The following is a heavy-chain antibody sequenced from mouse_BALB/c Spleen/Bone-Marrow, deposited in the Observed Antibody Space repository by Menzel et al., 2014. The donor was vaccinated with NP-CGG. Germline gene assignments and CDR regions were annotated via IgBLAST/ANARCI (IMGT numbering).Heavy chain of an antibody. J-gene: IGHJ1*01. D-gene: IGHD4-1*01. V-gene: IGHV5-12-2*01. CDR3: ARRELGGWFFDV. CDR1: GFTFSSYT. Sequence: QLVESGGGLVQPGGSLKLSCAASGFTFSSYTLSWVRQTPEKRLEWVAYISHGGISAYYAYTVKGRFTISRDNAKNTLYLQMSSLKSEDTAIYHCARRELGGWFFDVWGAGTTVTVSS. CDR2: ISHGGISA.